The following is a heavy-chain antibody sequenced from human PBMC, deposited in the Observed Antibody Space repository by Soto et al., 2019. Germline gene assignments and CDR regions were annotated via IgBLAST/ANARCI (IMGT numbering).Heavy chain of an antibody. CDR2: MYHTGRT. J-gene: IGHJ5*02. CDR1: GYSISNDNY. CDR3: ASGQLGYTKHFDP. D-gene: IGHD1-1*01. Sequence: SETLSLTCFVSGYSISNDNYWGWIRQPPPKGGQWIGSMYHTGRTYNNPSLRSRVTISVDTSKNQVSLHLRSVTAADTAVYYCASGQLGYTKHFDPWGQGILVSVSS. V-gene: IGHV4-38-2*01.